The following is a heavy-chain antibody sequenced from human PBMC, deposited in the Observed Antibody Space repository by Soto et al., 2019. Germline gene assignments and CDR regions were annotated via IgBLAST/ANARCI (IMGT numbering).Heavy chain of an antibody. CDR1: GFTFSSYG. V-gene: IGHV3-30*18. CDR2: ISYDGSNK. CDR3: ANGWGSGSCYPTDC. Sequence: QVQLVESGGGVVQPGRSLRLSCAASGFTFSSYGMHWVRQAPGKGLEWVAVISYDGSNKYYADSVKGRFTISRDNSKNTLYLQMNSLRPEDTAVYHCANGWGSGSCYPTDCWRLGTLVTVSS. D-gene: IGHD3-10*01. J-gene: IGHJ4*02.